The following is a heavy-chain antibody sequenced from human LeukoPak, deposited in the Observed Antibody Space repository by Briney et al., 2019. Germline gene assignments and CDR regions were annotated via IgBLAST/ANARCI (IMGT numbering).Heavy chain of an antibody. CDR2: IYYSGSI. V-gene: IGHV4-61*01. Sequence: PSETLSLTCTVSGGSVSSGSYYWSWIRQPPGKGLEWIGYIYYSGSINYNPSLKSRVTISVDTSKNQFSLKLSSVTAADTAVYYCARDRGAASSLYYYGMDVWGEGTTVTVSS. J-gene: IGHJ6*04. CDR3: ARDRGAASSLYYYGMDV. CDR1: GGSVSSGSYY. D-gene: IGHD2/OR15-2a*01.